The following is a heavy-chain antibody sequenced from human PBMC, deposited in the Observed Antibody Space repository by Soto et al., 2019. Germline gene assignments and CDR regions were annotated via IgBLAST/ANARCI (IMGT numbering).Heavy chain of an antibody. J-gene: IGHJ6*02. CDR2: IIPIFGTA. V-gene: IGHV1-69*13. D-gene: IGHD2-15*01. Sequence: ASLKVSCKAYGGTFGSYAISWVRQAPGRGLEWMGGIIPIFGTANYAQKFQGRVTITADESTSTAYMELSSLRSEDTAVYYCARYCSGGSCLYYYYYGMDVWGQGTTVTAP. CDR3: ARYCSGGSCLYYYYYGMDV. CDR1: GGTFGSYA.